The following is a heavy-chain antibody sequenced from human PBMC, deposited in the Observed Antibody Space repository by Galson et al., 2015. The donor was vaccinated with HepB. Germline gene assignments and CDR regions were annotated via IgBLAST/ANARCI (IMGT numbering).Heavy chain of an antibody. Sequence: SVKVSCKASGYTLTNYHFHWVRQAPGQGPEWMGKIFAGGGSTRYAERFQGRVTLTRDSSTSTIYMEVSSLRSDDTAVYYCARETPDTYYFDHWGQGTPVTVSS. D-gene: IGHD2-15*01. CDR2: IFAGGGST. CDR3: ARETPDTYYFDH. V-gene: IGHV1-46*01. J-gene: IGHJ4*02. CDR1: GYTLTNYH.